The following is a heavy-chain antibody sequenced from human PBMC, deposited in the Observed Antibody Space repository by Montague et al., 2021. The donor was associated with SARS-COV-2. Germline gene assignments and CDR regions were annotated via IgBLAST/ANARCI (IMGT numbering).Heavy chain of an antibody. CDR2: INSDGSIT. D-gene: IGHD2/OR15-2a*01. V-gene: IGHV3-74*01. CDR3: AKGGFYRFDAFDT. Sequence: SLRLSCPASGFTFSSYWMHWVRQAPGKGLVWVSYINSDGSITHYADSVKGRLTISRDNAKSTLYLQMNNLRAEDTAVYYCAKGGFYRFDAFDTWGQGTIVTVSS. J-gene: IGHJ3*02. CDR1: GFTFSSYW.